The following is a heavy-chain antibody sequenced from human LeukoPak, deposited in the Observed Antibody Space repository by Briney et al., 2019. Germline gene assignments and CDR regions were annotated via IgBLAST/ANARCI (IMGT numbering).Heavy chain of an antibody. V-gene: IGHV3-48*03. CDR2: ISSSGTTI. J-gene: IGHJ5*02. D-gene: IGHD3-3*02. CDR1: GFTFSSFE. CDR3: ARDAHFAWFDP. Sequence: GGSLRLSCVASGFTFSSFEMNWVRQAPGKGLEWVSYISSSGTTISYADSVKGRFTISRDNSKNTLYLQMNSLRAEDTAVYYCARDAHFAWFDPWGQGTLVTVSS.